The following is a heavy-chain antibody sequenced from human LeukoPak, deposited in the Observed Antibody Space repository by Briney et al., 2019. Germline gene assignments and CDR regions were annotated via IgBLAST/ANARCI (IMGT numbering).Heavy chain of an antibody. Sequence: ASVKVSCKASGYTFTSYDINWVRQATGQGLGWMGWMNPNSGHTGYAQKFQGRVTMTRNTSISTAYMELSSLRSEDTAVYYCARGADYYDSSGSQFDYWGQGTLVTVSS. CDR3: ARGADYYDSSGSQFDY. D-gene: IGHD3-22*01. CDR2: MNPNSGHT. CDR1: GYTFTSYD. J-gene: IGHJ4*02. V-gene: IGHV1-8*01.